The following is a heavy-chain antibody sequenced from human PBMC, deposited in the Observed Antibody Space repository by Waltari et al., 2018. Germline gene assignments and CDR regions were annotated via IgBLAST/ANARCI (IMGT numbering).Heavy chain of an antibody. D-gene: IGHD6-6*01. CDR1: GFTFSSYS. J-gene: IGHJ6*03. CDR2: ISSSSYI. Sequence: EVQLVESGGGLVKPGGSLRLSCAASGFTFSSYSMNWVRQAPGKGLEWVSSISSSSYIYYADSVKGRFTISRDNAKNSLYLQMNSLRAEDTAVYYCARERDSSSYYMDVWGKGTTVTISS. V-gene: IGHV3-21*01. CDR3: ARERDSSSYYMDV.